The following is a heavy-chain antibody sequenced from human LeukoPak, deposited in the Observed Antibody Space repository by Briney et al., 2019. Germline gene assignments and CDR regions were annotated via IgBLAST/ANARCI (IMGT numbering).Heavy chain of an antibody. CDR2: INPNSGGT. D-gene: IGHD2-8*01. CDR3: ARGEYCTNGVCPGDY. Sequence: ASVKVSCKASGYTFTGYYMHWVRQAPGQGLEWMGWINPNSGGTNYAQKFQGRVTMTRDTSISTAYIELSRLRSDDTAVYYCARGEYCTNGVCPGDYWGQGTLVTVSS. CDR1: GYTFTGYY. J-gene: IGHJ4*02. V-gene: IGHV1-2*02.